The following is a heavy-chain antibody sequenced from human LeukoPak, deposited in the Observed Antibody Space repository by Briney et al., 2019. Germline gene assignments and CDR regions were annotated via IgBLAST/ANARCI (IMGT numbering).Heavy chain of an antibody. V-gene: IGHV1-69*13. CDR2: IIPIFGTA. J-gene: IGHJ4*02. CDR3: ARVNTGYCSSTSCSSLDY. CDR1: GYTFTSYG. Sequence: GASVKVSCKASGYTFTSYGISWVRQAPGQGLEWMGGIIPIFGTANYAQKFQGRVTITADESTSTAYMELSSLRSEDTAVYYCARVNTGYCSSTSCSSLDYWGQGTLVTVSS. D-gene: IGHD2-2*01.